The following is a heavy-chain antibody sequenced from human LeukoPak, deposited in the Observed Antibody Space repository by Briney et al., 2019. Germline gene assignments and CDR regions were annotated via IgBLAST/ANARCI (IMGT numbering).Heavy chain of an antibody. CDR2: VGIAGDT. J-gene: IGHJ3*01. D-gene: IGHD1-14*01. CDR1: GFTFNNYE. CDR3: AREGRMGTADAFDV. Sequence: GGSLRLSCAASGFTFNNYEMHWVRQTAGKGLEWVSAVGIAGDTFYAGSVKGRFSISRDNAESSLFLQMNSLRAGDTAVYYCAREGRMGTADAFDVWGQGTMVAVSS. V-gene: IGHV3-13*01.